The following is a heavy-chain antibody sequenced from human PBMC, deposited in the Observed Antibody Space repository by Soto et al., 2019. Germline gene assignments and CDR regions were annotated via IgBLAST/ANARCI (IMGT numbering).Heavy chain of an antibody. Sequence: QVQLVQSGAEVKKPGSSVKVSCKASGGTFSSYAITWVRQAPGQGLEWMGGIIPIFGTANYAQKFQGRVTITADESTSTAYMELSSLSSEDTAVYYCARGWTYYYDSSGFYSPPYYFDSWGQGTLVTVSS. V-gene: IGHV1-69*01. D-gene: IGHD3-22*01. CDR2: IIPIFGTA. J-gene: IGHJ4*02. CDR1: GGTFSSYA. CDR3: ARGWTYYYDSSGFYSPPYYFDS.